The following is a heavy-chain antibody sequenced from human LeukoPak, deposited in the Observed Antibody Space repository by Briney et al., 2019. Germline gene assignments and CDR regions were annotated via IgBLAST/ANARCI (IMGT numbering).Heavy chain of an antibody. Sequence: PSETLSLTCTVSGDSISSYYWSWIRQPPGKGLEWIGYIYYSGSTNYNPSLKSRVTISLDTSKNQFSLKLSSVTAADTAVYYCVRAVGPVGGYDSPWGQGTLVTVSS. V-gene: IGHV4-59*01. CDR1: GDSISSYY. D-gene: IGHD5-12*01. CDR2: IYYSGST. J-gene: IGHJ5*02. CDR3: VRAVGPVGGYDSP.